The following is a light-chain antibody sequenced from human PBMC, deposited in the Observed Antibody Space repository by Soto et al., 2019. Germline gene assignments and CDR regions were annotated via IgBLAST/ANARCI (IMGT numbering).Light chain of an antibody. CDR2: EVS. Sequence: QSVLTQPPSVSGSPGQSVTISCTGTSSEVGIYNRVSWYQQPPGTAPKLMIYEVSNRPSGVPDRFSGSKSGNTASLTISELQAEDEADYYCSSYTSSSTYVFGTGTKSPS. J-gene: IGLJ1*01. CDR3: SSYTSSSTYV. CDR1: SSEVGIYNR. V-gene: IGLV2-18*02.